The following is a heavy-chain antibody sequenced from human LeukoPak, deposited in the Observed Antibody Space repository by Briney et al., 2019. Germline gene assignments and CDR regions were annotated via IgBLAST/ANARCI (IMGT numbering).Heavy chain of an antibody. CDR1: GFTFSSYS. CDR3: ATKGRGPFDI. CDR2: ISINSLYI. Sequence: GGSLRLSCAASGFTFSSYSMNWVRQAPGKGLEWVSSISINSLYIYYADSVKGRFNISRDNAQNSLFLEMSSLRTEDTAVYYCATKGRGPFDIWGQGTTVTVSS. J-gene: IGHJ3*02. D-gene: IGHD3-16*01. V-gene: IGHV3-21*01.